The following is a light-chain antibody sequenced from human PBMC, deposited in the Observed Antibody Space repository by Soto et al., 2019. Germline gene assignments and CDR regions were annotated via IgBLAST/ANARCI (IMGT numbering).Light chain of an antibody. J-gene: IGKJ2*01. Sequence: EIVLTQSPGTLSLSPGERATLSCRASQSVSSSYLAWYQQKPRQAPRLLLYGASSRATGIPDRFSGSASGTDFTLTISRLEPEDFAVYYCQQYGRSPYTFGQGTKLEIK. CDR1: QSVSSSY. CDR2: GAS. V-gene: IGKV3-20*01. CDR3: QQYGRSPYT.